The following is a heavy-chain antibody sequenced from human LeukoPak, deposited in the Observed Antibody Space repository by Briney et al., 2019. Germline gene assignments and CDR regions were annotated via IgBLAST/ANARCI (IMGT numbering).Heavy chain of an antibody. CDR2: IIPIFGIA. J-gene: IGHJ3*02. Sequence: SVTVSCKASGGTFSSYAISWVRQAPGQGLEWMGRIIPIFGIANYAQKFQGRVTITAHKSTSAAYMELSKLRSEDTAVYCCARGHYYDSSGPDAFDIWGQGTMVTVSS. V-gene: IGHV1-69*04. CDR3: ARGHYYDSSGPDAFDI. CDR1: GGTFSSYA. D-gene: IGHD3-22*01.